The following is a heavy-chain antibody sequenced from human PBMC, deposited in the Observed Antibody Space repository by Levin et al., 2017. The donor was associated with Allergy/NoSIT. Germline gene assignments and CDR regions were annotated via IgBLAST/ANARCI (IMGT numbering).Heavy chain of an antibody. CDR2: IYYSGST. CDR3: ARGGIFYEYFQH. Sequence: PSETLSLTCTVSGGSISSYYWSWIRQPPGKGLEWIGYIYYSGSTNYNPSLKSRVTISVDTSKNQFSLKLSSVTAADTAVYYCARGGIFYEYFQHWGQGTLVTVSS. J-gene: IGHJ1*01. D-gene: IGHD3-9*01. CDR1: GGSISSYY. V-gene: IGHV4-59*01.